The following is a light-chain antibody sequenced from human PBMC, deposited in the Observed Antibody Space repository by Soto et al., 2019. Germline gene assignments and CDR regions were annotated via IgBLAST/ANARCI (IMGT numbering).Light chain of an antibody. J-gene: IGLJ2*01. CDR1: SGHSSYA. V-gene: IGLV4-69*01. Sequence: QPVLTQSPSASASLGASVKLTCTLSSGHSSYAIAWHQQRPEKGPRYLMKLNGDGSHSKGDGIPDRFSGSSSGAERYLTISSLQSEDEADYYCQTWVTGIQVFGGGTKLTVL. CDR2: LNGDGSH. CDR3: QTWVTGIQV.